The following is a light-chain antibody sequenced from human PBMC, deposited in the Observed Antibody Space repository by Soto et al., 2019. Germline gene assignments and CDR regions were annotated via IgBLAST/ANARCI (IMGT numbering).Light chain of an antibody. J-gene: IGLJ1*01. CDR3: LTWDDSLDGYV. CDR2: SNN. Sequence: QSVLTQPPSASGTPGQSVTISCSGSTSNIGGNAVNWFQQFPTTAPKLLIFSNNQRPSGVPARFSGSKSGTSASLAISGLQSEDEADYYCLTWDDSLDGYVFGTGTKVTVL. CDR1: TSNIGGNA. V-gene: IGLV1-44*01.